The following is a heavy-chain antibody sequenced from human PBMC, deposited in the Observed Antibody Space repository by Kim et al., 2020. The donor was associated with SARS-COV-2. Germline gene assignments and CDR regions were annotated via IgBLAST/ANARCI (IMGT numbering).Heavy chain of an antibody. CDR3: ARVPVGGTFMTTVYYYGMDV. D-gene: IGHD4-17*01. J-gene: IGHJ6*02. Sequence: GGSLRLSCAASGFTFSSYSMNWVRQAPGKGLEWVSSISSSSSYIYYADSVKGRFTISRDNAKNSLYLQMNSLRAEDTAVYYCARVPVGGTFMTTVYYYGMDVWGQGTTVTVSS. CDR2: ISSSSSYI. CDR1: GFTFSSYS. V-gene: IGHV3-21*01.